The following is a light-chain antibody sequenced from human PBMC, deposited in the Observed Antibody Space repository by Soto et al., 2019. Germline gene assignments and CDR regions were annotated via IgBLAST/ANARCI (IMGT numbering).Light chain of an antibody. V-gene: IGLV1-51*01. CDR3: VTWAPSLRTGV. CDR1: RSNIGNNY. CDR2: NNN. J-gene: IGLJ3*02. Sequence: QSVLTQPPSLSAAQGQTVTISGSGSRSNIGNNYVAWYQQFPGTVPKLLIHNNNARPSGTPDRISGSASGTSATLSITGLQAGDEADYFCVTWAPSLRTGVIGGGTTLTVL.